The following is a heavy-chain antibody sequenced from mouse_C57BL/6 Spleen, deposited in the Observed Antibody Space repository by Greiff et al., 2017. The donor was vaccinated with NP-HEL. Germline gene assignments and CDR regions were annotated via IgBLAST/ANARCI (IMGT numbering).Heavy chain of an antibody. D-gene: IGHD2-4*01. Sequence: EVQLVESGGGLVQPGGSLKLSCAASGFTFSDYYMYWVRQTPEKRLEWVAYISNGGGSTYYPDTVKGRFTISRDNAKNTLYLQMSRLKSEDTAMYYCARRGYDYDAFAYWGQGTLVTVSA. CDR1: GFTFSDYY. CDR2: ISNGGGST. CDR3: ARRGYDYDAFAY. V-gene: IGHV5-12*01. J-gene: IGHJ3*01.